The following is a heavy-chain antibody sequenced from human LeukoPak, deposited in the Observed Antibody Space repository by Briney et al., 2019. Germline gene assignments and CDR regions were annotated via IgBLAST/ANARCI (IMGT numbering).Heavy chain of an antibody. CDR1: GFTVSSDY. CDR2: IYSRGST. D-gene: IGHD6-6*01. Sequence: PGRSLRLSCAASGFTVSSDYMSWVRQAPGKGLEWVSVIYSRGSTYYADSVKGRFTISTDNSKNTLYLQMNILRAEDTAVYYCARSGLVPNGMDVWGQGTTVTVSS. V-gene: IGHV3-66*01. J-gene: IGHJ6*02. CDR3: ARSGLVPNGMDV.